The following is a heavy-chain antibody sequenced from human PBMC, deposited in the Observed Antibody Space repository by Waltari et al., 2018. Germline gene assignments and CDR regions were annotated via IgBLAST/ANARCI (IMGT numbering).Heavy chain of an antibody. V-gene: IGHV3-7*01. CDR1: ESTFRNYW. CDR3: ASGPDHVDF. J-gene: IGHJ4*02. Sequence: EMQLVESGGGLVQPGGSLRLFCAASESTFRNYWMTWVRQAQGRGLEWVGNINEDGSKSFYVDSVKGRFTISRDNAETSLYLQMTSLSAEDTDIYYCASGPDHVDFWGQGTLVTVSS. CDR2: INEDGSKS.